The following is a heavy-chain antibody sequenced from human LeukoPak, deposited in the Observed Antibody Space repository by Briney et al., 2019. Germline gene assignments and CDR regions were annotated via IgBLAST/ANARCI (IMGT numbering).Heavy chain of an antibody. V-gene: IGHV3-21*01. CDR1: GVTFSSYS. CDR2: ISSSSSYI. Sequence: GGSLRLSCAASGVTFSSYSMNWVRQAPGQGLEWVSSISSSSSYIYYADSVKGRFTISRDNAKNSVYLQMNSLRAEDTAVYYCARGNIYCSSTSCPPVGAFDIWGQGTMVTVSS. D-gene: IGHD2-2*01. CDR3: ARGNIYCSSTSCPPVGAFDI. J-gene: IGHJ3*02.